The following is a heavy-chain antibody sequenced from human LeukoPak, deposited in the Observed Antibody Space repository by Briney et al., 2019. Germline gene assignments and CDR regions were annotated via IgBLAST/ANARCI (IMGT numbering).Heavy chain of an antibody. CDR1: GYSISSGYY. J-gene: IGHJ5*02. CDR3: ARFPTVVAANNWFDP. D-gene: IGHD2-15*01. V-gene: IGHV4-61*01. Sequence: PSETLSLTCAVSGYSISSGYYWGWIRQPPGKGLEWIGYIYYSGSTNYNPSLKSRVTISVDTSKNQFSLKLSSVTAADTAVYYCARFPTVVAANNWFDPWGQGTLVTVSS. CDR2: IYYSGST.